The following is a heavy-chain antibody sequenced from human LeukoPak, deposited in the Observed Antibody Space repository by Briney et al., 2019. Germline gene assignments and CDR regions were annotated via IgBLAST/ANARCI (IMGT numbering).Heavy chain of an antibody. D-gene: IGHD3-10*01. CDR2: IYYSGST. Sequence: SETLSLTRTVSGASVSSGGSYCSWLRQPPGRGLEWIGYIYYSGSTNYNPSLKSRVTISVDTSKNQFSLKVSSVTAADTAVYYCARRGGSGRSFDYWGQGTLVTVSS. V-gene: IGHV4-61*08. CDR3: ARRGGSGRSFDY. J-gene: IGHJ4*02. CDR1: GASVSSGGSY.